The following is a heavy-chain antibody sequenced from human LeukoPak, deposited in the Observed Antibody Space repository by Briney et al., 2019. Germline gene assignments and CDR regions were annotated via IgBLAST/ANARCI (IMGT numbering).Heavy chain of an antibody. D-gene: IGHD2-2*02. V-gene: IGHV1-2*02. CDR2: INPNSGGT. CDR1: GYTFTGYY. J-gene: IGHJ6*03. CDR3: ARGEVPAAIPNYYYYMDV. Sequence: ASVKVSCKASGYTFTGYYMHWVRQAPGQGLEWMGWINPNSGGTNYAQKFQGRVTMTRDTSISTAYMELSRLRSDDTAVYYCARGEVPAAIPNYYYYMDVWGKGTTVIVSS.